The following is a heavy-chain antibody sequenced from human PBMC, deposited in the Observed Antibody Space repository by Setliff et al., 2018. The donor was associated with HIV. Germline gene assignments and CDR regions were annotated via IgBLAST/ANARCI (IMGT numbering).Heavy chain of an antibody. CDR3: ASDRVISVRGVLRSTFDP. Sequence: EGSLRLSCVASGLSVGDNYVSWVRLAPVRGLEWVSVIYTGCASFYSDSVKGRFIIPRVISANRVYLQMNSLRDDATAMYYCASDRVISVRGVLRSTFDPWGRGTLVTVSS. J-gene: IGHJ5*02. CDR1: GLSVGDNY. V-gene: IGHV3-53*01. CDR2: IYTGCAS. D-gene: IGHD3-10*01.